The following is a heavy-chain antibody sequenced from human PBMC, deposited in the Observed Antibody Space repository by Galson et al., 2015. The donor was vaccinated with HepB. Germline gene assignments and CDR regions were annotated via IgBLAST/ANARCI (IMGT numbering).Heavy chain of an antibody. D-gene: IGHD3-10*01. CDR1: GGSISSYY. CDR2: IYYSGST. Sequence: LSLTCTVSGGSISSYYWSWIRQPPGKGLEWIGYIYYSGSTNYNPSLKSRVTISVDTSKNQFSLKLSSVTAADTAVYYCARMVRGTDAFDIWGQGTMVTVSS. J-gene: IGHJ3*02. CDR3: ARMVRGTDAFDI. V-gene: IGHV4-59*08.